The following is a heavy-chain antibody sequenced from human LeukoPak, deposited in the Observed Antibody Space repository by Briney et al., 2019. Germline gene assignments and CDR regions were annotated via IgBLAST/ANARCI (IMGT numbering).Heavy chain of an antibody. Sequence: GGTLRLSCAASGFTFSGYGMHWVRQAPGKGLEWVAFIRYDGDNKYYTDSVKGRFTISRDNSKNTLYLQMNSLRAEDTAVYYCAKPHFDSWGQGTLVTVSS. CDR1: GFTFSGYG. CDR2: IRYDGDNK. V-gene: IGHV3-30*02. J-gene: IGHJ4*02. CDR3: AKPHFDS.